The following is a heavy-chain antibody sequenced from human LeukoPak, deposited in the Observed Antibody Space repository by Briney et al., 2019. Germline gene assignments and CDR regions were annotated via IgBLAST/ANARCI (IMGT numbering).Heavy chain of an antibody. J-gene: IGHJ3*02. Sequence: SETLSLTCTVSGGSISSYYWSWIRQPPGKGLEWIGYIYYSGSTNYNPSLKSRVTISVDTSKSQFSLKLSSVTAADTAVYYCARGRRGGSFSIGAAFDIWGQGTMVTVSS. CDR3: ARGRRGGSFSIGAAFDI. V-gene: IGHV4-59*12. CDR1: GGSISSYY. D-gene: IGHD1-26*01. CDR2: IYYSGST.